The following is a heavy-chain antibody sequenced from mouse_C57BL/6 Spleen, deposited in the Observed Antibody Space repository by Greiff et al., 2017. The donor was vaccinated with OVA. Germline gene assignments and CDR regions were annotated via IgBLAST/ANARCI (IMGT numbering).Heavy chain of an antibody. D-gene: IGHD2-5*01. CDR2: ISYDGSN. Sequence: EVKLMESGPGLVKPSQSLSLTCSVTGYSITSGYYWNWIRQFPGNKLEWMGYISYDGSNNYNPSLKNRISITRDTSKNQFFLKLNSVTTEDTATYYCARASNYFYAMDYWGQGTSVTVSS. V-gene: IGHV3-6*01. J-gene: IGHJ4*01. CDR1: GYSITSGYY. CDR3: ARASNYFYAMDY.